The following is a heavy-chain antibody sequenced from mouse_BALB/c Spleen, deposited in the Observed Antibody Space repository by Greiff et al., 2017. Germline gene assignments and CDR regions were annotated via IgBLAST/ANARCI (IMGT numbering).Heavy chain of an antibody. CDR3: ARITTVVDYYAMDY. CDR1: GYTFTSYT. V-gene: IGHV1-4*01. Sequence: QVQLQQSGAELARPGASVKMSCKASGYTFTSYTMHWVKQRPGQGLEWIGYINPSSGYTNYNQKFKDKATMTADKSSSTAYMQLSSLTSEDSAVYYCARITTVVDYYAMDYWGQGTSVTVSA. J-gene: IGHJ4*01. D-gene: IGHD1-1*01. CDR2: INPSSGYT.